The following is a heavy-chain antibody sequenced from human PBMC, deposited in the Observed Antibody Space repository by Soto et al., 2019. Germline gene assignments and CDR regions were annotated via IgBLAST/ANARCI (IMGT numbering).Heavy chain of an antibody. CDR3: ARLYSSGWYQDY. CDR2: IYYSGST. CDR1: GGSISSSSYY. Sequence: SETLSLTCTVSGGSISSSSYYWGWIRQPPGKGLEWIGSIYYSGSTYYNPSLKSRVTISVDTSKNQFSLKLSSVTAADTAVYYCARLYSSGWYQDYWGQGTLVTVSS. J-gene: IGHJ4*02. V-gene: IGHV4-39*01. D-gene: IGHD6-19*01.